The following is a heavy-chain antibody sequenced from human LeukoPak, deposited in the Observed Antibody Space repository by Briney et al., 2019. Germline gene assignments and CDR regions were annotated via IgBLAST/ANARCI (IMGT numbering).Heavy chain of an antibody. D-gene: IGHD3-10*01. J-gene: IGHJ3*02. Sequence: SETLSVTCTVSGGSISSSNYYWGWIRQPPGKGLEWIGYIYYSGSTYYNPSLKSRVTISVDTSKNQFSLKLSSVTAADTAVYYCARGGWYYYGSGSSPAFDIWGQGTMVTVSS. V-gene: IGHV4-31*03. CDR2: IYYSGST. CDR3: ARGGWYYYGSGSSPAFDI. CDR1: GGSISSSNYY.